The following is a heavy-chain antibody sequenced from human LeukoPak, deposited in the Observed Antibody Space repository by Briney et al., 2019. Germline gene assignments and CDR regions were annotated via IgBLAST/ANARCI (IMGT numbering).Heavy chain of an antibody. CDR3: ARVPLSIVGATIYAFDI. V-gene: IGHV4-39*07. Sequence: SETLSLTCTVSGGSISSSSHYWGWIRQPPGKGLEWIGSIYYSGDAYYNPSLKSRVTISVDTSKNQFSLKLSSVTAADTAVYYCARVPLSIVGATIYAFDIWGQGTMVTVSS. CDR1: GGSISSSSHY. J-gene: IGHJ3*02. D-gene: IGHD1-26*01. CDR2: IYYSGDA.